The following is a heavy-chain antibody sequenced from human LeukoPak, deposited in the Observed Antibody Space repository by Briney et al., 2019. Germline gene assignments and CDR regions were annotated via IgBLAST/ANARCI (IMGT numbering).Heavy chain of an antibody. D-gene: IGHD6-13*01. CDR3: TTPSLIAAAGTGGFDI. J-gene: IGHJ3*02. CDR1: GFTFSNAW. Sequence: GGSLRLSCAASGFTFSNAWMSWVRQAPGKGLEWVGRIKSKTDGGTTDYAAPVKGRFTISRDDSKNTLYLQMNSPKTEDTAVYYCTTPSLIAAAGTGGFDIWGQGTMVTVSS. CDR2: IKSKTDGGTT. V-gene: IGHV3-15*01.